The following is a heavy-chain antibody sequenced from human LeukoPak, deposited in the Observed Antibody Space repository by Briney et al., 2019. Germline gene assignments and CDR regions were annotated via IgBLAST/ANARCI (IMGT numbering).Heavy chain of an antibody. Sequence: PSQTLSLTCAVSGGSISSGGYSWSWIRQPPGKGLEWIGYIYHSGSTYYNPSLKSRVTISVDRSKNQFSLKLSSVTAADTAVYYCARALGPHYYDSSGHFDYWGQGTLVTVSS. J-gene: IGHJ4*02. D-gene: IGHD3-22*01. V-gene: IGHV4-30-2*01. CDR1: GGSISSGGYS. CDR2: IYHSGST. CDR3: ARALGPHYYDSSGHFDY.